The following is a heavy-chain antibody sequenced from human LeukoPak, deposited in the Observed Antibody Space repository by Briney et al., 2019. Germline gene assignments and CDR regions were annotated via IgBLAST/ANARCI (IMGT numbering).Heavy chain of an antibody. J-gene: IGHJ3*02. CDR3: VRLQPNTGEWAFDI. V-gene: IGHV4-59*01. CDR2: ISNGGTT. CDR1: GGPINYYY. Sequence: PSESLSLTCTGSGGPINYYYWSWIRQPPGEGLEWIGYISNGGTTNYNPSLKSRVTISVDKSKNQLSLKLGSVTAADTAVYHCVRLQPNTGEWAFDIWGQGPLVTVS. D-gene: IGHD1-1*01.